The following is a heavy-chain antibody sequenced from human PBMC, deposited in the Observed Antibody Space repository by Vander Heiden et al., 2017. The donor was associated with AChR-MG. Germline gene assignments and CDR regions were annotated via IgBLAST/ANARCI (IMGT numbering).Heavy chain of an antibody. D-gene: IGHD3-3*01. CDR2: IYYSGST. Sequence: GPGLVKPSETLSLTCTVSGGSVSSGSYYWSWIRQPPGKGLEWIGYIYYSGSTNYNPSLKRRVTISVDTSKNQFSLKLSSVTAADTAVYYCARRGSYDFFGVGYYYYMDVWGKGTTVTVSS. CDR3: ARRGSYDFFGVGYYYYMDV. J-gene: IGHJ6*03. CDR1: GGSVSSGSYY. V-gene: IGHV4-61*01.